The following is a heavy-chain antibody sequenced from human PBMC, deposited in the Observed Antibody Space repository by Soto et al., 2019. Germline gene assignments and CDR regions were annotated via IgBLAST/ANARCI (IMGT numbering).Heavy chain of an antibody. Sequence: GXSXKVSCKASGGTXSSYAISWVRQAPGQGLEWMGGTIPIFGTANYAQKFQGRVTITAYESTSTAYMELSSLRSEDTAVYYCARGRVNYYYGMDVWGQGTTGTVS. CDR2: TIPIFGTA. D-gene: IGHD6-13*01. J-gene: IGHJ6*02. CDR1: GGTXSSYA. CDR3: ARGRVNYYYGMDV. V-gene: IGHV1-69*13.